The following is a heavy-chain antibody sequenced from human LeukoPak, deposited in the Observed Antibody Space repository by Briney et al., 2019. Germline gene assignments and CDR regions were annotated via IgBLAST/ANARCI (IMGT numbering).Heavy chain of an antibody. CDR2: ISSGSTII. CDR3: AKVPRQHDNWFDP. V-gene: IGHV3-48*01. Sequence: GGSLRLSCAASGFTFSSHSMNWVRQAPGKGLGWVSYISSGSTIIHYADSVKGRFTISRDDAKNSLYLQMNILRAEDTAVYYCAKVPRQHDNWFDPWGQGTLVTVSS. CDR1: GFTFSSHS. J-gene: IGHJ5*02. D-gene: IGHD6-13*01.